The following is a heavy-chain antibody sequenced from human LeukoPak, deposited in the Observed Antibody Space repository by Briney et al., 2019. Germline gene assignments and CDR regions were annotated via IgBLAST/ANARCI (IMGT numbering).Heavy chain of an antibody. CDR3: ARLTRFVSGVLNPLDS. D-gene: IGHD3-3*01. V-gene: IGHV4-59*08. J-gene: IGHJ4*02. CDR2: VYSSGYT. CDR1: GGSIGNYC. Sequence: SETLSLTCTVSGGSIGNYCWSWIRQPPGKGLEWIGYVYSSGYTKHNPSLKSQVTISVGTSNNQFSLRLSSVTAADTAVYYCARLTRFVSGVLNPLDSWGQGTLVTVSS.